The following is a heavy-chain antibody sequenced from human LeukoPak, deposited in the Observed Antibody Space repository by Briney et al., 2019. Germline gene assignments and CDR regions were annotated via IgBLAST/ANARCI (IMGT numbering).Heavy chain of an antibody. CDR2: INPNSGGT. V-gene: IGHV1-2*02. J-gene: IGHJ6*03. CDR1: GYTFTGYY. D-gene: IGHD3-9*01. Sequence: ASVKVSCKASGYTFTGYYMHWVRQAPGQGLEWMGWINPNSGGTNYAQKFQGRVTMTRDTSISTAYMELSRLRSDDTAVYYCARAPTYYDILTGYYCMDVWGEGTTVTVSS. CDR3: ARAPTYYDILTGYYCMDV.